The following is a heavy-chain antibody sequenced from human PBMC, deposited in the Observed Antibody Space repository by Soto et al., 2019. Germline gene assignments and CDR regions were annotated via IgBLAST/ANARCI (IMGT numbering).Heavy chain of an antibody. V-gene: IGHV4-34*01. CDR3: ARGGYDFWSGLLHRDWFDP. D-gene: IGHD3-3*01. CDR2: INHSGST. J-gene: IGHJ5*02. CDR1: GGSFSGYY. Sequence: SETLSLTCAVYGGSFSGYYWSWIRQPPGKGLEWIGEINHSGSTNYNPSLKSRVTISVDTSKNQFSLKLSSVTAADTAVYYCARGGYDFWSGLLHRDWFDPWGQGALVTVSS.